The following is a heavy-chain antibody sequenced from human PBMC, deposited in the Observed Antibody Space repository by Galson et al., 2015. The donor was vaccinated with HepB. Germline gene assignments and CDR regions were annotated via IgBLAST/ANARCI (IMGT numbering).Heavy chain of an antibody. V-gene: IGHV3-74*01. J-gene: IGHJ4*02. Sequence: SLRLSCAASGFTFRSYWMHWVRQAPGKGPVWVSRINTDGSTTTYADSVKGRFTISRDNGKNTLDLLMNSLRAEDTAVYYCARDKNWNQVDYWGQGTLVTVTS. CDR3: ARDKNWNQVDY. CDR1: GFTFRSYW. CDR2: INTDGSTT. D-gene: IGHD1-1*01.